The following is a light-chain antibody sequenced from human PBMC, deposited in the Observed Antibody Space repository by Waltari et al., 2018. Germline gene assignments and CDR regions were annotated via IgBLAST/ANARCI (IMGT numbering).Light chain of an antibody. V-gene: IGKV1-39*01. J-gene: IGKJ1*01. CDR2: AAS. CDR3: QQSYSTLWT. CDR1: QSISSY. Sequence: DIQMTQSPSSLSASVGDRVTITCRASQSISSYLNWYQQKPGKAPKLLIDAASSLQSGVPSRFSGSGSGTDFTLTISSLQPEDFATYYCQQSYSTLWTFGQGTKVEI.